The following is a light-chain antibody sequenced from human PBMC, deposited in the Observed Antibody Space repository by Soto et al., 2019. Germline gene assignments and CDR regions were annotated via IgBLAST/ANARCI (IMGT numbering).Light chain of an antibody. Sequence: QSVLTQPRSVSGSPGQSVTISCTGTSSDVGGYNYVSWYQHHPGKAPKLIIYDVTKRPSGVPDRFSGSKSGNTASLTISGLQAEDEADYYCCSYAGSYIWVFGGGTKLTVL. CDR2: DVT. CDR1: SSDVGGYNY. CDR3: CSYAGSYIWV. J-gene: IGLJ3*02. V-gene: IGLV2-11*01.